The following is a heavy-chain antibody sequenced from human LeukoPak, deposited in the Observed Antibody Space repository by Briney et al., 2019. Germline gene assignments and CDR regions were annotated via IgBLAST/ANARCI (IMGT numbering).Heavy chain of an antibody. V-gene: IGHV3-21*01. CDR3: ARYDSGGSPLGMDV. CDR2: ISSSSSYI. J-gene: IGHJ6*02. Sequence: PGGSLRLSCAASGFTFSSYSMNWVRQAPGKGLEWVSSISSSSSYIYYADSVKGRFTISRDNAKNSLYLQMNSLRAEDTAVYYCARYDSGGSPLGMDVWGQGTTVTVSS. CDR1: GFTFSSYS. D-gene: IGHD3-22*01.